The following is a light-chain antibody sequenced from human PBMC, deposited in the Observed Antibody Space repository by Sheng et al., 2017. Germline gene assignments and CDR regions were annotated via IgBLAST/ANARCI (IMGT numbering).Light chain of an antibody. Sequence: DIQMTQSPSSLSASVGDRVTITCRASQGIRNALGWFQQKPGKAPKRLIYAASTLEGGVPSRFSGTGSGTEFTLTISSLQPEDFATYYCQKYSSAPLTFGGGTKVEIK. CDR3: QKYSSAPLT. J-gene: IGKJ4*01. CDR1: QGIRNA. CDR2: AAS. V-gene: IGKV1-17*01.